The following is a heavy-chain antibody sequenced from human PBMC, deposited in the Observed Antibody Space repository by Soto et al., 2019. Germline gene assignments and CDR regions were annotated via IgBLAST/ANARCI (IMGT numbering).Heavy chain of an antibody. CDR3: AANWNFGLNF. J-gene: IGHJ4*02. V-gene: IGHV3-11*03. Sequence: LRLSCVASGFDFSDFHISWVRQAPGKGLEWISYISSSLGHTDYAESVKGRFTISRDNAKSSVFLEMSDLRSDDTAVYYCAANWNFGLNFWGQGTLVTVSS. D-gene: IGHD1-1*01. CDR2: ISSSLGHT. CDR1: GFDFSDFH.